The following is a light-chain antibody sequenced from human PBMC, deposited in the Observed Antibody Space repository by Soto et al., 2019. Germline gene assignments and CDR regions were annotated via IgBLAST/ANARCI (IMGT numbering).Light chain of an antibody. J-gene: IGKJ1*01. CDR1: QSVSSSF. Sequence: EIVMTQSPATLSVSPGERATLSCRASQSVSSSFLAWYRQKPGQPPRLLIYGASTRATGIPDRFSGSGSGTDFTLTISRLEPEDFAVYYCQQYGSSPRTFGQGTKVEIK. V-gene: IGKV3-20*01. CDR3: QQYGSSPRT. CDR2: GAS.